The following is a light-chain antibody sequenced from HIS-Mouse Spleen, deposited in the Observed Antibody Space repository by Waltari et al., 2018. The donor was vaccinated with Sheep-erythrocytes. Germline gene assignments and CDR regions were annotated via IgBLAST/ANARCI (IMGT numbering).Light chain of an antibody. CDR2: EVS. Sequence: QSALTQPPSASGSPGQSVTISCTGTSRDVGGYNHVPLYQQHPGKAPTLMIYEVSKRHSGVPDRFSGSKSGNTASLTVSGLQAEDEADYYCSSYAGSNNWVFGGGTKLTVL. V-gene: IGLV2-8*01. CDR1: SRDVGGYNH. J-gene: IGLJ3*02. CDR3: SSYAGSNNWV.